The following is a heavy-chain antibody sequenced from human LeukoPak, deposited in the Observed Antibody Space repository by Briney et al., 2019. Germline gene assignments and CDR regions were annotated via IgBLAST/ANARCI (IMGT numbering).Heavy chain of an antibody. CDR2: IRSIANSYAT. J-gene: IGHJ3*02. Sequence: GGSLRLSCAASGFTFSGSAMHWVRQASGKGLEWVGRIRSIANSYATAYAASVKGRFTISRDDSKNTAYLQMNTLKTEDTAVYYCSRHILLWFGEPTYDAFDIWGQGTMVTVSS. CDR1: GFTFSGSA. D-gene: IGHD3-10*01. CDR3: SRHILLWFGEPTYDAFDI. V-gene: IGHV3-73*01.